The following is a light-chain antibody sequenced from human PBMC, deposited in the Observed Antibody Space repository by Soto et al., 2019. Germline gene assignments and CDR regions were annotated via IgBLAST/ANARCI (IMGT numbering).Light chain of an antibody. V-gene: IGKV4-1*01. J-gene: IGKJ4*01. CDR2: WAS. CDR3: QQYYSTPPVT. CDR1: HRVLYSPKNKSY. Sequence: DIVMTQSPDSLPASPGEKTTINSNSSHRVLYSPKNKSYRAWSQQKPGQPPKLLIFWASSREPGVPDRFTGSGSGTDFTLTISSLQPEDVAVYYCQQYYSTPPVTFGGGTKVDIK.